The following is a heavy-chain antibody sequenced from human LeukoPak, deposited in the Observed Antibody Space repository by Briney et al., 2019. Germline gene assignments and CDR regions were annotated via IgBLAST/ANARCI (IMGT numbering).Heavy chain of an antibody. CDR1: GYTLTELS. CDR3: ATALAIVGATPDAFDI. Sequence: ASVKVSCKVSGYTLTELSMHWVRQAPGKGLEWKGGFNPEDGETIYAQKFQGRVTMTEDTSTDTAYMELSSLRSEDTAVYYCATALAIVGATPDAFDIWGQGTMVTVSS. D-gene: IGHD1-26*01. CDR2: FNPEDGET. J-gene: IGHJ3*02. V-gene: IGHV1-24*01.